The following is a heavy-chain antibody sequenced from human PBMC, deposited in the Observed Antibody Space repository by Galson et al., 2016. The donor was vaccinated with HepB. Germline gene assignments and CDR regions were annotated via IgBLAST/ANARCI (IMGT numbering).Heavy chain of an antibody. CDR2: TSSGGGTT. D-gene: IGHD3-16*01. V-gene: IGHV3-23*01. Sequence: SLRLSCAASGFTFSSYAMSWVRQAPGKGLEWVSGTSSGGGTTYYADSVKGRFTISRDNSKNTLYLQMNSLRAEDTAVYYCARDVVWGSFLNWGQGTLVTVSA. J-gene: IGHJ4*02. CDR1: GFTFSSYA. CDR3: ARDVVWGSFLN.